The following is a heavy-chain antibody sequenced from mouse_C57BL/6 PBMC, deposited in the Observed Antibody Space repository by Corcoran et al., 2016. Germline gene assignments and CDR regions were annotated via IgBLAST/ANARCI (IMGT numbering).Heavy chain of an antibody. CDR3: SSAVQYYGSWAMDY. Sequence: QIQLVQSGPELKKPGETVKISCKASGYTFTTYGMSWVKQAPGKGLKWMGWINTYSGVPTYADDFKGRFAFSLETSASTAYLQINILKNEDTATYFCSSAVQYYGSWAMDYWGQGTSVTVSS. V-gene: IGHV9-3*01. CDR1: GYTFTTYG. J-gene: IGHJ4*01. CDR2: INTYSGVP. D-gene: IGHD1-1*01.